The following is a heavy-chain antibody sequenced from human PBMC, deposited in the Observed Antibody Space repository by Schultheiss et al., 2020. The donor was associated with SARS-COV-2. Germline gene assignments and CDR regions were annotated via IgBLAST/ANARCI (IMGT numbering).Heavy chain of an antibody. Sequence: GESLKISCAASGFTFSSYAMSWVRQAPGKGLEWVSAISGSGGSTYYADSVKGRFTISRDNSKNTLYLQMNSLRAEDTAVYYCAKDRGRRITIFGVVTASYYFDYWGQGTLVTVSS. D-gene: IGHD3-3*01. J-gene: IGHJ4*02. CDR2: ISGSGGST. CDR1: GFTFSSYA. V-gene: IGHV3-23*01. CDR3: AKDRGRRITIFGVVTASYYFDY.